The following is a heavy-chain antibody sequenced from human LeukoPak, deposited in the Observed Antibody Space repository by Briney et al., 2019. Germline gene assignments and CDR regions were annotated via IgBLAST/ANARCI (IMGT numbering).Heavy chain of an antibody. V-gene: IGHV1-24*01. CDR1: GYTFTGYY. CDR3: ATDGSHSSSWPRVDY. CDR2: FDPEDGET. D-gene: IGHD6-13*01. J-gene: IGHJ4*02. Sequence: ASVKVSCKASGYTFTGYYMHWVRQAPGKGLEWMGGFDPEDGETIYAQKFQGRVTMTEDTSTDTAYMELSSLRSEDTAVYYCATDGSHSSSWPRVDYWGQGTLVTVSS.